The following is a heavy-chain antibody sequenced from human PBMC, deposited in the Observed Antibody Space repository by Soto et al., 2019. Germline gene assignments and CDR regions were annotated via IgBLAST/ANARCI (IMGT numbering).Heavy chain of an antibody. CDR1: GYTFTGFY. J-gene: IGHJ4*02. D-gene: IGHD2-2*01. CDR2: INPDSGDT. CDR3: ASSVGVPHPHRAFDY. V-gene: IGHV1-2*06. Sequence: ASVKVSCKASGYTFTGFYMHWVRQAPGQGLEWMGRINPDSGDTDHAEKFQGRVTMTRETSISTAYMELTRLTSDDTAVYHCASSVGVPHPHRAFDYWGEGTPVTVSS.